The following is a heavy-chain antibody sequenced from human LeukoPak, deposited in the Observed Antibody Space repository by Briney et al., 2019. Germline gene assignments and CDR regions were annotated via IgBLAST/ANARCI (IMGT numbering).Heavy chain of an antibody. CDR1: GLTFSSYG. CDR2: IWYDGSNK. Sequence: PGGSLRLSCAASGLTFSSYGMHWVRQAPGKGLEWVAVIWYDGSNKYYADSVKGRFTISRDNSKNTLYLQMNSLRAEDTAVYYCASRGGSGWDPYFDYWGQGTLVIVSS. D-gene: IGHD6-19*01. J-gene: IGHJ4*02. CDR3: ASRGGSGWDPYFDY. V-gene: IGHV3-33*01.